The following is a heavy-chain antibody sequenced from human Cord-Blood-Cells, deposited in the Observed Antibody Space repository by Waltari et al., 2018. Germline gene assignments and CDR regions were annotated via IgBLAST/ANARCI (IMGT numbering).Heavy chain of an antibody. J-gene: IGHJ4*02. CDR2: IYYSGST. CDR1: GGSISSSSYY. D-gene: IGHD6-19*01. V-gene: IGHV4-39*01. CDR3: ARGQPVADYYFDY. Sequence: QLQLQESGPGLVKPSATLSLTCTVSGGSISSSSYYCGWICQPPGKGLEWIGSIYYSGSTYYNPSLKSRVTISVDTSKNQFSLKLSSVTAADTAVYYCARGQPVADYYFDYWGQGTLVTVSS.